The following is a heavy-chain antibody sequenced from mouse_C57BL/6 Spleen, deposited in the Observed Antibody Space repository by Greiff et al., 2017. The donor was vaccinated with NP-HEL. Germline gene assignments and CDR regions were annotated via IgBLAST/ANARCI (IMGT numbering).Heavy chain of an antibody. J-gene: IGHJ4*01. CDR3: ARDYYGSSLYAMDY. CDR2: ISNGGGST. CDR1: GFTFSDYY. V-gene: IGHV5-12*01. D-gene: IGHD1-1*01. Sequence: VQLKESGGGLVQPGGSLKLSCAASGFTFSDYYMYWVRQTPEKRLEWVAYISNGGGSTYYPDTVKGRFTISRDNAKNTLYLQMSRLKSEDTAMYYCARDYYGSSLYAMDYWGQGTSVTVSS.